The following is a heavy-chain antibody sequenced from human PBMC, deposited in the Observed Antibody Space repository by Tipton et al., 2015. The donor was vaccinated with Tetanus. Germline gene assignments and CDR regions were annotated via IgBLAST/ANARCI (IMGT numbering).Heavy chain of an antibody. J-gene: IGHJ4*02. Sequence: SLRLSCAASGFTFSSYSMNWVRQAPGKGLEWVSSISSSSSYIYYADSVKGRFTISRDNSKNTLYLQMNSLRAEDTAVYYCARARGVVVAGGDYWGQGTLVTVSS. CDR2: ISSSSSYI. V-gene: IGHV3-21*01. CDR1: GFTFSSYS. D-gene: IGHD6-19*01. CDR3: ARARGVVVAGGDY.